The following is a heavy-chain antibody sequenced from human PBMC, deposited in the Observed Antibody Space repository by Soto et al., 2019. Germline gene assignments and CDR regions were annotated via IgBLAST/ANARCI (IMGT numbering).Heavy chain of an antibody. CDR1: GFTFSSYA. J-gene: IGHJ4*02. CDR2: ISGSGGST. Sequence: GGSLRLSCAASGFTFSSYAMSWVRQAPGKGLEWVSAISGSGGSTYYADSVKGRFTISKDNSKKRLYLQMNSLRAEETAVYYCAKVPLAVAGSRGLCFDYWGQGTLVTVSS. D-gene: IGHD6-19*01. V-gene: IGHV3-23*01. CDR3: AKVPLAVAGSRGLCFDY.